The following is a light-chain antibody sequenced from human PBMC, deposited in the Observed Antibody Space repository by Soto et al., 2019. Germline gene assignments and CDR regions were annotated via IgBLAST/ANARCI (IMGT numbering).Light chain of an antibody. CDR1: TRDIAGYNY. Sequence: QSALTQPASVSGSLGQSITISCTGTTRDIAGYNYISWYQQLPGKAPKLIIYQVTIRPSGISNRFSGSKSGNTASLTISGLQAEDEADYYCTSFSSSPSLYVFGTGTKVTVL. CDR3: TSFSSSPSLYV. J-gene: IGLJ1*01. CDR2: QVT. V-gene: IGLV2-14*01.